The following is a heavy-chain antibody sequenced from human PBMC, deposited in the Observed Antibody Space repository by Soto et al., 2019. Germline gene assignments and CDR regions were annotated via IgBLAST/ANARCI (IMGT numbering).Heavy chain of an antibody. D-gene: IGHD3-3*01. Sequence: SETLPLTCTVSGASIYNEGYYWTWIRQHPGKGLEWIGHIYYSGSTYYTPSLKNRVTISVDTSKNQFSLKLSSVTAADTAVYYCARLTYYDFWSDHDYWGQGTPVTVS. CDR2: IYYSGST. V-gene: IGHV4-31*03. J-gene: IGHJ4*02. CDR3: ARLTYYDFWSDHDY. CDR1: GASIYNEGYY.